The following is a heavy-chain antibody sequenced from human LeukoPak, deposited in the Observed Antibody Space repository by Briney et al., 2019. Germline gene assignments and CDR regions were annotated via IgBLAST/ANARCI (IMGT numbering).Heavy chain of an antibody. J-gene: IGHJ3*02. V-gene: IGHV3-23*01. CDR3: AKALYYYDGSGYYSPYDAFDI. Sequence: GGSLRLSCAASGFAFNNYDMNWVRQAPGKGLEWVSAISGSGGSTYYADSVKGRFTISRDNSKNTLYLQMNSLSAEDTAVYYCAKALYYYDGSGYYSPYDAFDIWGQGTMVTVSS. D-gene: IGHD3-22*01. CDR1: GFAFNNYD. CDR2: ISGSGGST.